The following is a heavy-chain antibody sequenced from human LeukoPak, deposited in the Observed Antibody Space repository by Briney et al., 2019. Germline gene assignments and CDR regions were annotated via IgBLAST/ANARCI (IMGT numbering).Heavy chain of an antibody. CDR2: IFTSGIT. CDR3: ARESSGTYHNPLGYMDV. D-gene: IGHD3-10*01. CDR1: GGSISIYY. Sequence: SETLSLTCTVSGGSISIYYWNWIRQPAGKGLEWIGRIFTSGITNYNPSLKSRVTMSVDTSKNQFSLNLSSVIAADTAICYCARESSGTYHNPLGYMDVWGKGTTVPVSS. J-gene: IGHJ6*03. V-gene: IGHV4-4*07.